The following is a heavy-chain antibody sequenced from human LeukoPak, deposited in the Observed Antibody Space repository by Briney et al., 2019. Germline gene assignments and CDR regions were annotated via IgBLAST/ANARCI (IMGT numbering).Heavy chain of an antibody. Sequence: SQTLSLTCTVSGGSISSGSYYWSWIRQPAGKGLEWIGRIYTTGSTNYNPSLKSRVTISVDTSKNQFSLKLSSVTAADTAVYYCARSVNGYDLNWFDPWGQGTLVTVSS. CDR2: IYTTGST. CDR3: ARSVNGYDLNWFDP. CDR1: GGSISSGSYY. V-gene: IGHV4-61*02. D-gene: IGHD5-12*01. J-gene: IGHJ5*02.